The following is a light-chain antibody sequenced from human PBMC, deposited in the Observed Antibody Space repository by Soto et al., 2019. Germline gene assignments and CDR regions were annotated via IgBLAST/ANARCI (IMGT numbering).Light chain of an antibody. CDR2: NAS. V-gene: IGKV1-5*03. CDR1: QSVSPW. J-gene: IGKJ1*01. CDR3: QQYSGLST. Sequence: DIQMTQSPSTLPASVGDRVTITCRASQSVSPWLAWYQQRPGKAPKLLIYNASTLERGVPSRFSGSGSGTEFTLTISSLQPDDVATYYCQQYSGLSTFGQGTKVEIK.